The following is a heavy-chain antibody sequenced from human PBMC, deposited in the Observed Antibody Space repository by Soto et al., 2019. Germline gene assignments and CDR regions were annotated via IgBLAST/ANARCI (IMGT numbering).Heavy chain of an antibody. Sequence: TLSLTCAVYGGSFSGYYWSWIRQPPGKGLEWIGEINHSGSTNYNPSLKSRVTISVDTSKNQFSLKLSSVTAADTAVYYCARGRYFDWFFGMAGCDYWGQGTLVTVSS. J-gene: IGHJ4*02. CDR3: ARGRYFDWFFGMAGCDY. CDR1: GGSFSGYY. CDR2: INHSGST. V-gene: IGHV4-34*01. D-gene: IGHD3-9*01.